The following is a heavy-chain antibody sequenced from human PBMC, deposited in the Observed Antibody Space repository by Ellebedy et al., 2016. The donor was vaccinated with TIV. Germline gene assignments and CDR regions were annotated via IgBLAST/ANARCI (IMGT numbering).Heavy chain of an antibody. J-gene: IGHJ4*02. CDR3: ARKYYYDSSGYSFGY. CDR2: INSDGRPI. D-gene: IGHD3-22*01. V-gene: IGHV3-48*01. Sequence: GESLKISCAASGITLSSLSLNWVRQAPGKGLEWVSYINSDGRPIYYADSVKGRFTISRDNSKNTLYLQMNSLRAEDTAVYYCARKYYYDSSGYSFGYWGQGTLVTVSS. CDR1: GITLSSLS.